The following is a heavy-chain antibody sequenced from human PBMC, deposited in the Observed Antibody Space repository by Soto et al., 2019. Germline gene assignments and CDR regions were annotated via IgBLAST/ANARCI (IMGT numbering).Heavy chain of an antibody. Sequence: EVQLLESGGGLVQPGGSLRLSCAASGFTFSSYAMGWVRQAPGKGLEWVSVISGSGDSTYYADSVKGRFTISRDNSKNTLYLQMNSLRAEDTAVYYCARRSSGWYFDYWGQGTLVTVSS. V-gene: IGHV3-23*01. CDR1: GFTFSSYA. D-gene: IGHD6-19*01. J-gene: IGHJ4*02. CDR2: ISGSGDST. CDR3: ARRSSGWYFDY.